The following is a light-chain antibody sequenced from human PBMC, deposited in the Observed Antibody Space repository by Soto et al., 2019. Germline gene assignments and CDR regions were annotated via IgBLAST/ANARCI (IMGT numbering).Light chain of an antibody. J-gene: IGKJ2*01. V-gene: IGKV3-15*01. Sequence: EIVMTQSPATLSVSPGERATLSCRSSQSFSSNLAWYQQKPGQAPRLLIYGASTRATGIPARFSGSGSGTEFTLTISSLQSEDFAVYYCQQYNNWPPDTFGQGTKLEIK. CDR2: GAS. CDR3: QQYNNWPPDT. CDR1: QSFSSN.